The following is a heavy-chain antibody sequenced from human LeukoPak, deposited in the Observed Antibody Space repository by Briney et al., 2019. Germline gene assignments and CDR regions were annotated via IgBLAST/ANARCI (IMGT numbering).Heavy chain of an antibody. CDR2: ISGSGGST. J-gene: IGHJ4*02. V-gene: IGHV3-23*01. Sequence: GGSLRLSCAASGFTFSSYAMSWVRQAPGKGLEWVSAISGSGGSTYYADSVKGRFTISRDNSKNTLYLQMNGLRAEDTAVYYCATNPKYSSYYWGQGTLVTVSS. CDR3: ATNPKYSSYY. D-gene: IGHD6-6*01. CDR1: GFTFSSYA.